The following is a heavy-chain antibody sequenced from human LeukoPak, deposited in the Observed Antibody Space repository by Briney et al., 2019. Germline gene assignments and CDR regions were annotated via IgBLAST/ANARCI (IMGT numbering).Heavy chain of an antibody. D-gene: IGHD1-26*01. CDR1: GGSFSDYY. CDR3: ARVPRYSGSYYPSFWFDP. Sequence: SETLSLTCAVYGGSFSDYYWSWIRQPPGKGLEWIGEINHSGSTNYNPSLKSRVTISVDTSKNQFSLKLSSVTAADTAVYYCARVPRYSGSYYPSFWFDPWGQGTLVTVSS. CDR2: INHSGST. V-gene: IGHV4-34*01. J-gene: IGHJ5*02.